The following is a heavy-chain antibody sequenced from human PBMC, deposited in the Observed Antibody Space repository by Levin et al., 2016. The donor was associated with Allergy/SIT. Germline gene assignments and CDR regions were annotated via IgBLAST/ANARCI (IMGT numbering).Heavy chain of an antibody. V-gene: IGHV4-61*01. CDR2: ISYSGRT. Sequence: SETLSLTCSMSGDADSSGSPFWSWIRQPPGKGLEWIGYISYSGRTDYNPSLEGRVTLSLDTSKTQSQFSLRLNSVTAADTATYYCARGGYYIWFDPWGPGTLVTVSS. D-gene: IGHD5-18*01. J-gene: IGHJ5*02. CDR3: ARGGYYIWFDP. CDR1: GDADSSGSPF.